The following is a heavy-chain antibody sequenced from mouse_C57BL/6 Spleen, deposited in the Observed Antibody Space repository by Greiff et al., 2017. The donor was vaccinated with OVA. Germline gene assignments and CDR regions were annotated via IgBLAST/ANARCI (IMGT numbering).Heavy chain of an antibody. V-gene: IGHV3-6*01. J-gene: IGHJ2*01. CDR2: ISYDGSN. Sequence: ESGPGLVKPSQSLSLTCSVTGYSITSGYYWNWIRQFPGNKLEWMGYISYDGSNNYNPSLKNRISITRDTSKNQFFLKLNSVTTEDTATYYCARGEFHYCDYWGQGTTLTVSS. CDR1: GYSITSGYY. CDR3: ARGEFHYCDY.